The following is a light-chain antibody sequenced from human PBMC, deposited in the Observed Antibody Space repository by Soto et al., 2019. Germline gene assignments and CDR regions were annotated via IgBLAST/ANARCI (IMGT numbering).Light chain of an antibody. CDR3: KQYGRSPKLT. V-gene: IGKV3-20*01. CDR1: QSVSSSH. Sequence: EIVLTQSPGTLSLSPGERATLSCRASQSVSSSHLAWYQQKPGQAPRLLIYGAYSRATGIPDRFRGSESGKDFALTISRLEHEDVGVYDGKQYGRSPKLTFGQGTKVEIK. J-gene: IGKJ1*01. CDR2: GAY.